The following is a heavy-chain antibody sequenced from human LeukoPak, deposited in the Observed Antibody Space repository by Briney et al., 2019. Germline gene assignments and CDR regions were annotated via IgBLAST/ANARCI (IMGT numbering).Heavy chain of an antibody. J-gene: IGHJ4*02. V-gene: IGHV3-21*01. CDR1: GFTFSSYS. Sequence: GGSLRLSCAASGFTFSSYSMNWVRQAPGKGLEWVSSISSSSSYIYYADSVKGRLTISRDNAKNSLYLQMNSLRAEDTAVYYCAREIYGDYGYDYWGQGTLVTVSS. D-gene: IGHD4-17*01. CDR3: AREIYGDYGYDY. CDR2: ISSSSSYI.